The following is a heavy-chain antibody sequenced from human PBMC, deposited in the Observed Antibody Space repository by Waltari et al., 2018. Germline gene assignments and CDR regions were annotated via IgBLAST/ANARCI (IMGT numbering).Heavy chain of an antibody. Sequence: LQLQESGPGLVKPSETLSRTCTVSGGSISTSCYYSGWNRQPPGRGLEWIGSIYYSGSTYYNPSLKSRVTISVDTSKNQFSLKLSSVTAADTAVYYCARHPYYYGSGSRYNWFDPWGQGTLVTVSS. D-gene: IGHD3-10*01. CDR2: IYYSGST. CDR1: GGSISTSCYY. V-gene: IGHV4-39*07. CDR3: ARHPYYYGSGSRYNWFDP. J-gene: IGHJ5*02.